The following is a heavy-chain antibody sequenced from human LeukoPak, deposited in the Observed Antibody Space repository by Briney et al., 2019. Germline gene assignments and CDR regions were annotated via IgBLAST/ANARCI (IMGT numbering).Heavy chain of an antibody. V-gene: IGHV1-46*01. Sequence: GPPLKVSCKASGYTFTSYYIHWVRQAPGQGVEWMGLINPTGSSTKYAQKVQGRVTMTRDTSTSTVYMELSSLRSEDTAVYYCAREGGLSRYQVLSHGSFDYWGQGTLVTVSS. CDR2: INPTGSST. CDR1: GYTFTSYY. J-gene: IGHJ4*02. D-gene: IGHD2-2*01. CDR3: AREGGLSRYQVLSHGSFDY.